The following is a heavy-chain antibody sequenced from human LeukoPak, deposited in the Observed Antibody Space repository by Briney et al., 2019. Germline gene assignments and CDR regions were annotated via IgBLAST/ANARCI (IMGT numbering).Heavy chain of an antibody. D-gene: IGHD5-24*01. CDR2: IYYSGST. V-gene: IGHV4-39*07. CDR1: GGSISSSSYY. Sequence: SETLSLTCTVSGGSISSSSYYWGWIRQPPGKGLEWIGSIYYSGSTYYNPSLKSRVTISVDTSKNQFSLKLSSVTAADTAVYYCARETPRRGETRDGYRWGQGTLVTVSS. J-gene: IGHJ4*02. CDR3: ARETPRRGETRDGYR.